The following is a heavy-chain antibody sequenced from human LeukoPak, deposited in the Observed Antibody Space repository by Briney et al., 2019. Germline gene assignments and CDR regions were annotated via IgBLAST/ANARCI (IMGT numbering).Heavy chain of an antibody. CDR3: ARAVGSSWSYFDY. V-gene: IGHV3-21*04. CDR1: GFTFSSYS. D-gene: IGHD6-13*01. CDR2: ISSSSSYI. Sequence: GGSLRLSCAASGFTFSSYSMNWVRQAPGKGLEWVSSISSSSSYIYYADSVKGRFTISRDNAKNSLYLQMNSLRAEDTALYYCARAVGSSWSYFDYWGQGTLVTVSS. J-gene: IGHJ4*02.